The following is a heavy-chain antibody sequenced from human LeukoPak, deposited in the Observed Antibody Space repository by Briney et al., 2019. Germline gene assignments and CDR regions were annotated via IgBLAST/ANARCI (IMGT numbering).Heavy chain of an antibody. V-gene: IGHV3-21*01. CDR1: GFTFSSYS. CDR2: ISSSSSYI. D-gene: IGHD4-17*01. CDR3: ATQNGDYGPYQKSFDY. Sequence: GGSLRLSCAASGFTFSSYSMNWVRQAPGKGLEWVSSISSSSSYIYYADSVKGRFTISRDNAKNSLYLQMNSLRAEDTAVYYCATQNGDYGPYQKSFDYWGQGTLVTVSS. J-gene: IGHJ4*02.